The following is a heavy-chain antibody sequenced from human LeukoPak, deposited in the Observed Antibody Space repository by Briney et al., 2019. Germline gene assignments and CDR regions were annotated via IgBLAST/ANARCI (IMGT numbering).Heavy chain of an antibody. J-gene: IGHJ4*02. CDR2: TYYRSKWSY. V-gene: IGHV6-1*01. CDR1: GDSVSSNDAA. D-gene: IGHD3-10*01. CDR3: ARENTMVRGVINPLDY. Sequence: SQTLSLTCAISGDSVSSNDAAWNWIRQSPSRGLEWLGRTYYRSKWSYDYAVSMKSRITINPDTSKNQFSLQLNSVTPEDTAVYYCARENTMVRGVINPLDYWGQGTLVTVSS.